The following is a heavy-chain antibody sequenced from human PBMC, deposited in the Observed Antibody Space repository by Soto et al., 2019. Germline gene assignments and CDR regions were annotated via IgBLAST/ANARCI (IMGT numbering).Heavy chain of an antibody. CDR2: IYYSGST. V-gene: IGHV4-39*01. D-gene: IGHD3-10*01. J-gene: IGHJ6*02. CDR3: ARGYYGSGSYYKVGYYYYGMDI. Sequence: PSEHLSLTCTVSGGSISSSSYYWGWIRQPPGKGLEWIGSIYYSGSTYYNQSLKSRVTISVDTSKNQFSLKLSSVTAADTAVYYCARGYYGSGSYYKVGYYYYGMDIWVQGTTVS. CDR1: GGSISSSSYY.